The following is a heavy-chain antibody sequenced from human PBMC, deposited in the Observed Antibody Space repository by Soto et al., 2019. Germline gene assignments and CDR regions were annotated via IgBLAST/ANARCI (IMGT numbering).Heavy chain of an antibody. V-gene: IGHV3-23*01. CDR1: GFTSSSYA. Sequence: GGSLGLSCAASGFTSSSYAITWVRQAPGKGLEWVSVISGSGDRTYYADSVKGRFTISRDNSKNTLYLQMNSLRAEDTAVYYCASGRGRYFYYGMDVWGQGTTVTVSS. D-gene: IGHD1-26*01. CDR2: ISGSGDRT. J-gene: IGHJ6*02. CDR3: ASGRGRYFYYGMDV.